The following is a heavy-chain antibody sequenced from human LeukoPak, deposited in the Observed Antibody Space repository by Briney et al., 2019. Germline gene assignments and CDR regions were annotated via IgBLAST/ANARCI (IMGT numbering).Heavy chain of an antibody. J-gene: IGHJ4*02. CDR3: ARGRYLTTSGGAAAGFLDY. CDR2: INHSGST. CDR1: GGSFSGYY. D-gene: IGHD6-13*01. Sequence: PSETLSLTCAVYGGSFSGYYWSWIRQPPGKGLEWIGEINHSGSTHYNLSLKSRVTISVDTSQKQFSLRLTSVTAADTAVYYCARGRYLTTSGGAAAGFLDYWGQGSLVTVST. V-gene: IGHV4-34*01.